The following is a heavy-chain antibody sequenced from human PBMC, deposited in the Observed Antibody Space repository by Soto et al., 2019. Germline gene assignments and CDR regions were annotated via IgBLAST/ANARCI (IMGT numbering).Heavy chain of an antibody. J-gene: IGHJ4*02. D-gene: IGHD6-13*01. CDR1: GYTFTSYG. V-gene: IGHV1-18*01. CDR3: ARDFLPGIAAAGTPFDY. CDR2: ISAYNGNT. Sequence: QVQLVQSGAEVKKPGASVKVSCKASGYTFTSYGISWVRQAPGQGLEWMGWISAYNGNTNYAQKLQGRVTMTTDTSTSPAYMELRSLRSDDTAVYYCARDFLPGIAAAGTPFDYWGQGTLVTVSS.